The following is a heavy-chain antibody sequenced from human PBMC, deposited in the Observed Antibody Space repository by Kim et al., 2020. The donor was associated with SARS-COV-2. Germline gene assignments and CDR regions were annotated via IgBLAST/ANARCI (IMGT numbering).Heavy chain of an antibody. V-gene: IGHV1-2*04. J-gene: IGHJ6*02. D-gene: IGHD3-10*01. Sequence: ASVKVSCKASGYTFTGYYMHWVRQAPGQGLEWMGWINPNSGGTNYAQKFQGWVTMPRDTSISTAYMELSRLRSDDTAVYYCARDRAGFGDRYYYYGMDVWGQGTTVTVSS. CDR3: ARDRAGFGDRYYYYGMDV. CDR1: GYTFTGYY. CDR2: INPNSGGT.